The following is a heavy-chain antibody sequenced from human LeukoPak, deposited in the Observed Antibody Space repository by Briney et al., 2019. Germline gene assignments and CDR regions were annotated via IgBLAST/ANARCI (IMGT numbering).Heavy chain of an antibody. CDR3: ARAPLRFRLNS. V-gene: IGHV3-74*01. CDR2: INSDGSST. D-gene: IGHD3-3*01. CDR1: GFTFSSYW. J-gene: IGHJ4*02. Sequence: GGSLRLSCAASGFTFSSYWMHWVRQAPGKGLVWVSRINSDGSSTSYADSVKGRFTISRDNAKNTLYLQMNSLRAEDTAVYYCARAPLRFRLNSWGQGTLVTVSS.